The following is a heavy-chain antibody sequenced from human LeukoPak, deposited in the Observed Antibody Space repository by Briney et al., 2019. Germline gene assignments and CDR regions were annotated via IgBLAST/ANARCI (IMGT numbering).Heavy chain of an antibody. J-gene: IGHJ4*02. CDR2: IIPIFGIA. V-gene: IGHV1-69*04. Sequence: GSSVKVSCKASGGTFSSYAISWVRQAPEQGLEWMGRIIPIFGIANYAQKFQGRVTITEDKSTNPVYMELSSLRSEDTAVYYCASKAEIQIWSYFDYWGQGTLVTVSS. CDR3: ASKAEIQIWSYFDY. D-gene: IGHD5-18*01. CDR1: GGTFSSYA.